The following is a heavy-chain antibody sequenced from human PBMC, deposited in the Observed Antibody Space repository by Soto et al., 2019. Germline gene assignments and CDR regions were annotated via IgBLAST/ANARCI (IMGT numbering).Heavy chain of an antibody. J-gene: IGHJ4*02. CDR1: GGSISSGGYY. CDR3: ARGSLGGVIVSYYFDY. D-gene: IGHD3-16*02. CDR2: IYYSGST. V-gene: IGHV4-31*03. Sequence: SETLSLTCTVSGGSISSGGYYWSWIRQHPGKGLEWIGYIYYSGSTYYNPSLKSRVTISVDTSKNQFSLKLSSVTAADTAVYYCARGSLGGVIVSYYFDYWGQGTLVTVSS.